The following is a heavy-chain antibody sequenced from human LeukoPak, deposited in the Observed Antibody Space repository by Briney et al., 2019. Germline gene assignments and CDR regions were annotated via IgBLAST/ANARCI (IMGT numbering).Heavy chain of an antibody. J-gene: IGHJ3*02. D-gene: IGHD3-3*01. V-gene: IGHV4-59*01. Sequence: PSETLSLTCTVSGGSISIYYWSWIRQPPGEGLEWIGYIYYSGSTNYNPSLKSRVTISVDTSKNQFSLKLSSVTAADTAVYYCARDRPPYYDFWSGYAFDIWGQGTMVTVSS. CDR1: GGSISIYY. CDR2: IYYSGST. CDR3: ARDRPPYYDFWSGYAFDI.